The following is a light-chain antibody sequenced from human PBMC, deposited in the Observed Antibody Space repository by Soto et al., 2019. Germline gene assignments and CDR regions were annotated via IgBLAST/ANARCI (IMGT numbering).Light chain of an antibody. CDR1: QGIANF. V-gene: IGKV1-9*01. Sequence: IPLTQSPSPLSASVGDRVTISCRASQGIANFLAWYQQKPGKAPKLLIYGASTLQSGVPSRFSGSGSGTDFTLTISSLQPEDCATYYCQQLNSFPIPFGPGTKVDIK. CDR3: QQLNSFPIP. CDR2: GAS. J-gene: IGKJ3*01.